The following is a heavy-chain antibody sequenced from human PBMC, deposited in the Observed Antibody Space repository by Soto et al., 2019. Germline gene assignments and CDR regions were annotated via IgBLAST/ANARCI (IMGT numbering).Heavy chain of an antibody. CDR2: VSHDGRNT. D-gene: IGHD6-19*01. CDR1: GCTFSDHA. CDR3: AKGGRQWLVTSDFNY. Sequence: VLSLRLPNTAAGCTFSDHAMHWIRQAPGKGLEWVAVVSHDGRNTHYADSVKGRFTISRDSSKNTVSLEMTSLRAEDTAVYYCAKGGRQWLVTSDFNYWGQGALVTVSS. V-gene: IGHV3-30*18. J-gene: IGHJ4*02.